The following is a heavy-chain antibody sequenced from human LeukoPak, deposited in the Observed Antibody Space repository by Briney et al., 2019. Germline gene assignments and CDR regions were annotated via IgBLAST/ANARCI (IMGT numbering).Heavy chain of an antibody. J-gene: IGHJ6*02. V-gene: IGHV1-2*02. CDR1: GYTFTGYY. Sequence: GASVTVSCMASGYTFTGYYMHWVRQAPGQGLEWMGWINPNSGGTNYAQKFQGRVTMTRDTSISTAYMELSRLRSDDTAVYYCARAGQQLVRHGMDVWGQGTTVTVSS. CDR3: ARAGQQLVRHGMDV. CDR2: INPNSGGT. D-gene: IGHD6-13*01.